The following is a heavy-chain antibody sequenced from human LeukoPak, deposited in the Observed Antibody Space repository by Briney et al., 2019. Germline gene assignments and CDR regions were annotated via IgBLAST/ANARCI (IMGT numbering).Heavy chain of an antibody. CDR1: GFTFSDYY. V-gene: IGHV3-11*05. CDR2: ISGSTTYT. CDR3: ARDREVVAFDI. J-gene: IGHJ3*02. D-gene: IGHD2-15*01. Sequence: GGSLRLSCAASGFTFSDYYMSWIRQPPGKGLEWVSYISGSTTYTNYADSVRGRFTISRDNSKNSLYLQMNSLRAEYTAVYYCARDREVVAFDIWGQGTIVTVSS.